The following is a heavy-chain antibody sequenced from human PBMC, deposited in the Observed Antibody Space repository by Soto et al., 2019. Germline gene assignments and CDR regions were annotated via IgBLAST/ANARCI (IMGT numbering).Heavy chain of an antibody. CDR1: GFTFDDYA. V-gene: IGHV3-9*01. CDR2: ISWNSGSI. Sequence: GGSLKPSCAASGFTFDDYAMHWVRQAPGKGLEWVSGISWNSGSIGYADSVKGRFTISRDNAKNSLYLQMNSLRAEDTALYYCAKDGSDSHRGWDYYYGMDVWGQGTTVTVSS. J-gene: IGHJ6*02. CDR3: AKDGSDSHRGWDYYYGMDV. D-gene: IGHD1-26*01.